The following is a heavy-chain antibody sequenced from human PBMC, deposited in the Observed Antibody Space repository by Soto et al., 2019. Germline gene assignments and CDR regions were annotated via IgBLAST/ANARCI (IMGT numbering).Heavy chain of an antibody. V-gene: IGHV3-7*05. Sequence: EVQLVESGGGLVQPGGSLRLSCAVSEFTFTTYWMTWVRQAPGKGLEWVAKIKEDGGQKNYLESVRGRFTISRENAKKSLFLEISSLRVEDTAVYFCAGGSGWESESWGQGTLVTVPS. D-gene: IGHD6-19*01. CDR2: IKEDGGQK. CDR1: EFTFTTYW. J-gene: IGHJ4*02. CDR3: AGGSGWESES.